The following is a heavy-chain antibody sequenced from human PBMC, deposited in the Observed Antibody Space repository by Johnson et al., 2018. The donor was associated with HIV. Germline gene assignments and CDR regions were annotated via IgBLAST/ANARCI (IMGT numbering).Heavy chain of an antibody. V-gene: IGHV3-20*04. CDR3: AREQQPITYYYDSRDAFDI. J-gene: IGHJ3*02. D-gene: IGHD3-22*01. Sequence: VQLVESGGGLIQPGGSLRLSCAASGFTVSSNYMSWVRQAPGKGLEWVSGINWNGGSTGYADSVKGRFTISRDNAKNSLYLQMNSLRAEDTALYYCAREQQPITYYYDSRDAFDIWGQGTMVTVSS. CDR2: INWNGGST. CDR1: GFTVSSNY.